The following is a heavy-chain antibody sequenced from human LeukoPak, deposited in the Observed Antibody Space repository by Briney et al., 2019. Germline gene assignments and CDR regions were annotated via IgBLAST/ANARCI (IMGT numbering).Heavy chain of an antibody. CDR1: GFTFSSYA. CDR2: ISYDGSNK. D-gene: IGHD4-23*01. V-gene: IGHV3-30-3*01. Sequence: GGSLRLSCAASGFTFSSYAMHWVRQAPGKGLEWVAVISYDGSNKYYADSVKGRFTISRDNSKNTLYLQMNSLRAEDTAVYYCARDFGGYDQYGMDVWGQGATVTVSS. CDR3: ARDFGGYDQYGMDV. J-gene: IGHJ6*02.